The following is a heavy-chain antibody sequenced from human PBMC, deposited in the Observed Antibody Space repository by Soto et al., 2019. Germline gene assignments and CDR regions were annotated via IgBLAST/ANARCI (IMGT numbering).Heavy chain of an antibody. Sequence: GSLRLSCAASGSIFAGYGMHWVRQAPGKGLEWVAVIWFDGSNKYYADSVKGRFTISRDNSKNMLYLQMNSLRVEDTAVYYCARLYGSVTHFRSSLDYWGRGTLVTVSS. CDR1: GSIFAGYG. V-gene: IGHV3-33*01. J-gene: IGHJ4*02. CDR2: IWFDGSNK. D-gene: IGHD3-10*01. CDR3: ARLYGSVTHFRSSLDY.